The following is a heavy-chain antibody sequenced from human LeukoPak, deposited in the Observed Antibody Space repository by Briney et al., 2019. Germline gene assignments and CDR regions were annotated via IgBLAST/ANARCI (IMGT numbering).Heavy chain of an antibody. D-gene: IGHD6-6*01. Sequence: GGSLRLSCAASGFTFDDYAMHWVRQAPGKGLEWVSGISWNSGSIGYADSVKGRFTISRDNAKNSLYLQMNSLRAEDTALYYCAKDKSSSGPFDHWGQGTLVTVSS. V-gene: IGHV3-9*01. CDR2: ISWNSGSI. CDR3: AKDKSSSGPFDH. J-gene: IGHJ4*02. CDR1: GFTFDDYA.